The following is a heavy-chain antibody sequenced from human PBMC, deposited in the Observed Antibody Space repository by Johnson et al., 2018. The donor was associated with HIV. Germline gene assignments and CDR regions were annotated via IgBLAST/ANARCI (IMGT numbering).Heavy chain of an antibody. V-gene: IGHV3-74*01. CDR3: ARDPQQWLDVGAFDI. CDR1: GFTVSSNY. J-gene: IGHJ3*02. CDR2: IRNDGSET. D-gene: IGHD6-19*01. Sequence: VQLVESGGGLVQPGGSLRLSCAASGFTVSSNYMSWVRQAPGKGLVWVSRIRNDGSETAYADSVKGRFFIYSDNSKNTLYLQMDSLRAEDTAVYYCARDPQQWLDVGAFDIWGQGTMVTVSS.